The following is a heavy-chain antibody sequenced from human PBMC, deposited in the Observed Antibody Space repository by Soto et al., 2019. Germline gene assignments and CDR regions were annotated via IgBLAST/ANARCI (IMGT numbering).Heavy chain of an antibody. CDR3: ARANYYDSSGYYALYDY. D-gene: IGHD3-22*01. V-gene: IGHV3-30-3*01. J-gene: IGHJ4*02. CDR2: ISYDGSNK. CDR1: GFTFSSYA. Sequence: GGSLRLSCAASGFTFSSYAMHWVRQAPGKGLEWVAVISYDGSNKYYADSVKGRFTISRDNSKNTLYLQMNSLRAEDTAVYYCARANYYDSSGYYALYDYWGQGTLVTVSS.